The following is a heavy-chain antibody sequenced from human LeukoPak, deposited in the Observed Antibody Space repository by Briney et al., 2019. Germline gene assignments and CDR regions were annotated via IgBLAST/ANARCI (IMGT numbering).Heavy chain of an antibody. CDR3: AREKDYYDSSGSRGFDY. V-gene: IGHV4-4*07. CDR2: IYTSGST. CDR1: GGSISGYY. J-gene: IGHJ4*02. D-gene: IGHD3-22*01. Sequence: SETLSLTCTVSGGSISGYYCTWIRQPPGKGLEWIGRIYTSGSTNYNPSLKSRVTMSVDTSKNQFSLKLSSVTAADTAVYYCAREKDYYDSSGSRGFDYWGQGTLVTVSS.